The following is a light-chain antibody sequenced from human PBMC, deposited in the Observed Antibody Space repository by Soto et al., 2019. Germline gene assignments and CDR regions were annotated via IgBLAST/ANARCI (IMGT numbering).Light chain of an antibody. Sequence: SALTQPASESGSPGQSITISCTGTSSDVGSYNLVSWYQQHPGKAPKLMIYEVSKRPSGVSNRFSGSKSGNTASLTISGLQAEDEADYYCCSYAGSSTFLAYVFGTGPNVNVL. V-gene: IGLV2-23*02. CDR3: CSYAGSSTFLAYV. J-gene: IGLJ1*01. CDR1: SSDVGSYNL. CDR2: EVS.